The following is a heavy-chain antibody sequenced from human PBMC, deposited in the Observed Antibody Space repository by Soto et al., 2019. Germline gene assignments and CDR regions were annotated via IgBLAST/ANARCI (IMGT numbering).Heavy chain of an antibody. D-gene: IGHD3-22*01. CDR3: AKDLISSRYFLRPLGFDP. J-gene: IGHJ5*02. CDR2: IRWNSGSI. V-gene: IGHV3-9*01. CDR1: GFTFDDYA. Sequence: PGGSLRLSCAASGFTFDDYAMHWVRQAPGKGLEWVSGIRWNSGSIGYADSVKGRFTISRDNAKNSLYLQMNSLRAEDTASYYCAKDLISSRYFLRPLGFDPWGQGNLVTVSS.